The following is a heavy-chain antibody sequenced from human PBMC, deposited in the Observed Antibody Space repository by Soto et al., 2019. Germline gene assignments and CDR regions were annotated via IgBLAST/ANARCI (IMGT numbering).Heavy chain of an antibody. J-gene: IGHJ4*02. CDR2: INHSGST. D-gene: IGHD4-17*01. Sequence: PSETLSLTCAVYGGSFSGYYWSWIRQPPGKGLEWIGEINHSGSTNYNPSLKSRVTISVGTSKNQFSLKLSSVTAADTAVYYCARREGTPTVTTLDYWGQGTLVTVSS. CDR3: ARREGTPTVTTLDY. CDR1: GGSFSGYY. V-gene: IGHV4-34*01.